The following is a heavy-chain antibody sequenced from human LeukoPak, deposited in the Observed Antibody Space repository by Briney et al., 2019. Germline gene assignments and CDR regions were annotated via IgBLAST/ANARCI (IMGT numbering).Heavy chain of an antibody. Sequence: GGSLRLSCAASGFTVSSNYMGWVRQAPGKGLEWVSIIYSGGDVYYADSVKGRFTISRDNSKNTVYLQMNSLRAEDTAVYYCARDYDCFWGSYFGYWGQGTLVTVSS. CDR3: ARDYDCFWGSYFGY. D-gene: IGHD3-16*01. J-gene: IGHJ4*02. V-gene: IGHV3-53*01. CDR2: IYSGGDV. CDR1: GFTVSSNY.